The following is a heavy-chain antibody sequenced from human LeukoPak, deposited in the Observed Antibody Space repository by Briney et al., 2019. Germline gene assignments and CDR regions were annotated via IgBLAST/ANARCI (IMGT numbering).Heavy chain of an antibody. J-gene: IGHJ4*02. Sequence: GGSLRLSCAASGFTFSSYWMSWVRQAPGKGLEWVANIKQDGSEKYYVDSVKGRFTISRDSAENSLYLQMNSLRAEDTAVYYCARDSKWDLSTDGYTFDYWGQGTLVTVSS. CDR2: IKQDGSEK. CDR3: ARDSKWDLSTDGYTFDY. CDR1: GFTFSSYW. D-gene: IGHD5-24*01. V-gene: IGHV3-7*01.